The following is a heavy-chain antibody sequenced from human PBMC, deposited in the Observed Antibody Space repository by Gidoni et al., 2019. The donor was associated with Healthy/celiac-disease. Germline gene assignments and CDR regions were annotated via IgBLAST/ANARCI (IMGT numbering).Heavy chain of an antibody. Sequence: QVQLAQSGAEVKKPGSSVKVACKASAGSFSSYAISWVRQAPGRGLEWRGGSIPIFGTANYARKCQGKVPITADEATSTAYMELSRLKTEETGVRYGAREASRMVATGRADWYFDLWGRGTLVTVSS. V-gene: IGHV1-69*01. CDR1: AGSFSSYA. D-gene: IGHD5-12*01. CDR2: SIPIFGTA. CDR3: AREASRMVATGRADWYFDL. J-gene: IGHJ2*01.